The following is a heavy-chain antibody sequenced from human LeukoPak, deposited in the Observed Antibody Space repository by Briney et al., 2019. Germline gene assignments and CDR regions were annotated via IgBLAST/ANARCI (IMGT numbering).Heavy chain of an antibody. CDR2: ISSSGSTI. CDR1: GFTFSDYY. Sequence: TGGSLRLSCAASGFTFSDYYMSWIRQAPGKGLEWVSYISSSGSTIYYANSVKGRFTISRDNAKNSLYLQMNSLRAEDTAVYYCARRSPSGSYYRLCDYWGQGTLVTVSS. CDR3: ARRSPSGSYYRLCDY. J-gene: IGHJ4*02. V-gene: IGHV3-11*04. D-gene: IGHD1-26*01.